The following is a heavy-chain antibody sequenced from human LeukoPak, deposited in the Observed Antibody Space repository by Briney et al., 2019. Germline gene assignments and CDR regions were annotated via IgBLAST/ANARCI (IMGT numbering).Heavy chain of an antibody. V-gene: IGHV3-15*01. J-gene: IGHJ4*02. Sequence: KPEGSLRLSCAASGFTFSNAWMSWVRQAPGKGLEWVGRIKSKTDGGTTDYAAPVKGRFTISRDDSKNTLYLQMNSLKTEDTAVYYCTTLRRLRLWLVPSVVLNDYWGQGTLVTVSS. CDR3: TTLRRLRLWLVPSVVLNDY. CDR1: GFTFSNAW. D-gene: IGHD6-19*01. CDR2: IKSKTDGGTT.